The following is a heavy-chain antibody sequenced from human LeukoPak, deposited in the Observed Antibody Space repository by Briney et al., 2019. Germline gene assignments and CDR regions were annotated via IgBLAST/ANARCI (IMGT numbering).Heavy chain of an antibody. Sequence: SGTLSLTCGVSGGSISNTNWWSWVRQPPGQGLEWIGEISLTGLTHYSPSLESRVAVSLDKSKNQLSLNLTSVTAADTAVYYCSRENGAFSPFGYWGQGTLVTVLS. J-gene: IGHJ4*02. D-gene: IGHD2-8*01. CDR2: ISLTGLT. CDR1: GGSISNTNW. CDR3: SRENGAFSPFGY. V-gene: IGHV4-4*02.